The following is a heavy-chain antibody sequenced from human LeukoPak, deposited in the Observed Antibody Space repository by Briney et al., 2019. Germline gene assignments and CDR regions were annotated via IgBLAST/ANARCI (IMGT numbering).Heavy chain of an antibody. V-gene: IGHV4-39*01. D-gene: IGHD6-13*01. CDR1: GGSISSSSYY. J-gene: IGHJ4*02. CDR2: IYYSGST. Sequence: SETLFLTCTVSGGSISSSSYYWGWIRQPPGKGLEWIGSIYYSGSTYYNPSLKSRVTISVDTSKNQFSLKLSSVTAADTAVYYCARERQLEAWDYWGQGTLVTVSS. CDR3: ARERQLEAWDY.